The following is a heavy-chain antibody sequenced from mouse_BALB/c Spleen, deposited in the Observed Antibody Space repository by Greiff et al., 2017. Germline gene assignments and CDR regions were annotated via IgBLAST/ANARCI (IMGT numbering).Heavy chain of an antibody. V-gene: IGHV3-2*02. D-gene: IGHD2-3*01. CDR2: ISYSGST. CDR3: AREWWLQRYYFDY. J-gene: IGHJ2*01. Sequence: EVKLMESGPGLVKPSQSLSLTCTVTGYSITSDYAWNWIRQSPGNKLEWMGYISYSGSTSYNPSLKSRISITRDTSKNQFFLQLNSVTTEDTATYYCAREWWLQRYYFDYWGQGTTLTVSS. CDR1: GYSITSDYA.